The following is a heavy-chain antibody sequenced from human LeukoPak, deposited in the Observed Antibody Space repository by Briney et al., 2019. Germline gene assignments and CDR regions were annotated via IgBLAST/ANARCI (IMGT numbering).Heavy chain of an antibody. Sequence: GGSLRLSCAASGFTFSSYAMSWVRQAPGKELEWVSAISGSGGSTYYADSVKGRFTISRDNSKNTLYLQMNSLRAEDTAVYYCAKAKWLSLFYAWDYWGQGTLVTVSS. V-gene: IGHV3-23*01. D-gene: IGHD6-19*01. J-gene: IGHJ4*02. CDR2: ISGSGGST. CDR1: GFTFSSYA. CDR3: AKAKWLSLFYAWDY.